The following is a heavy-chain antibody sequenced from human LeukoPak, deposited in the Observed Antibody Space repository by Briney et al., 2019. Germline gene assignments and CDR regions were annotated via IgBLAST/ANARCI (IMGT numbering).Heavy chain of an antibody. V-gene: IGHV1-69*05. CDR1: GGTFSSYA. D-gene: IGHD2-15*01. Sequence: SVKVSCKASGGTFSSYAISWVRQAPGQGLEWMGRIIPIFGTANYAQKFQGRVTITTDESTSTAYMELSSLRSEDTAVYYCARVIRGGLGYCSGGSCYSDYMDVWGKGTTVTVSS. J-gene: IGHJ6*03. CDR3: ARVIRGGLGYCSGGSCYSDYMDV. CDR2: IIPIFGTA.